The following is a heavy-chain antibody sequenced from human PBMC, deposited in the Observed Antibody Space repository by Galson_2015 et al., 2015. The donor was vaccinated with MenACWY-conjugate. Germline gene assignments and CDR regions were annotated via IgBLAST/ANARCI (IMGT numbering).Heavy chain of an antibody. CDR1: GFTFSSYR. D-gene: IGHD2-2*01. Sequence: SLRLSCAASGFTFSSYRMDWVRQAPGKGLEWVSYISSSSSTIYYADSVKGRFTISRDNAKNSLYLQMNSLRDEDTAVYYCARDLRVLVVPAAPKPGGYGMDVWGQGTTVTVSS. V-gene: IGHV3-48*02. J-gene: IGHJ6*02. CDR2: ISSSSSTI. CDR3: ARDLRVLVVPAAPKPGGYGMDV.